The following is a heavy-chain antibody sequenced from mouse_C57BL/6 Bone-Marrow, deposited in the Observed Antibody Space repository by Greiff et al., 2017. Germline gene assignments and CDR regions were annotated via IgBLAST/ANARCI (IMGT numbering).Heavy chain of an antibody. J-gene: IGHJ4*01. CDR2: IYPRSGNT. CDR3: ARGGYYDYEDYAMDY. Sequence: VKLMESGAELARPGASVKLSCKASGYTFTSYGISWVKQRTGQGLEWIGEIYPRSGNTYYNEKFKGKATLTADKSSSTAYMELRSLTSEDSAVYFCARGGYYDYEDYAMDYWGQGTSVTVSS. V-gene: IGHV1-81*01. D-gene: IGHD2-4*01. CDR1: GYTFTSYG.